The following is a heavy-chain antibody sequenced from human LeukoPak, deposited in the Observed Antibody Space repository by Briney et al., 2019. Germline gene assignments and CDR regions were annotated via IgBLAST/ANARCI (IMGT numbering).Heavy chain of an antibody. CDR3: ARDLLNEGNHLDY. CDR1: GGSISSGDYY. CDR2: IYYSGST. J-gene: IGHJ4*02. Sequence: SETLSLTCTVSGGSISSGDYYWSWIRQPPGKGLEWIGYIYYSGSTYYNPSLKSRVTISVDTSKNQFSLKLSSVTAADTAVYYCARDLLNEGNHLDYWGREPWSPSPQ. V-gene: IGHV4-30-4*01. D-gene: IGHD4-23*01.